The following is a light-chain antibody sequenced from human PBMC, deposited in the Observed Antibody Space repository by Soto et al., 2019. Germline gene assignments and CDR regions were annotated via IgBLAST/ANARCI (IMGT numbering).Light chain of an antibody. Sequence: QSALTQPRSVSGSPGQSVAISCTGTGNDVCAYNYVSWYQQHPGRPPKLMIYDVARWPSGVPDRFSGSKFANTASLTISGLQAEGVADYSCCAYAGGYTYLFGTGTKVTV. CDR1: GNDVCAYNY. CDR3: CAYAGGYTYL. V-gene: IGLV2-11*01. J-gene: IGLJ1*01. CDR2: DVA.